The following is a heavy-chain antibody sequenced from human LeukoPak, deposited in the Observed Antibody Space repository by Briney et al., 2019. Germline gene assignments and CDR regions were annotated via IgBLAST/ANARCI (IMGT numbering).Heavy chain of an antibody. J-gene: IGHJ4*02. CDR2: IYSGGST. CDR3: ARDADYDVYDY. CDR1: GFTVSSNY. V-gene: IGHV3-53*01. Sequence: GGSLRLSCAASGFTVSSNYMSWVRQAPGKGLEWVSVIYSGGSTYYADSVKGRFTISRDNSKNTLYLQMNSLRAEDTAVYYCARDADYDVYDYWGQGTLVTVSS. D-gene: IGHD4-17*01.